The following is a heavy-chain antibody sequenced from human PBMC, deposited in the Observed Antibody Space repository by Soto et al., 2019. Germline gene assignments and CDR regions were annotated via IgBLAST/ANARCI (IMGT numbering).Heavy chain of an antibody. D-gene: IGHD6-13*01. CDR1: GGSISSGGYY. V-gene: IGHV4-31*03. CDR2: IYYSGST. CDR3: ARGNSSSWYYYGMDV. Sequence: SETLSLTCTVSGGSISSGGYYWSWIRQHPGKGLEWIGYIYYSGSTYYNPSLKSRVTISVDTSKNQFSLKLSSVTAADTAVYYCARGNSSSWYYYGMDVWGQGTTVTVSS. J-gene: IGHJ6*02.